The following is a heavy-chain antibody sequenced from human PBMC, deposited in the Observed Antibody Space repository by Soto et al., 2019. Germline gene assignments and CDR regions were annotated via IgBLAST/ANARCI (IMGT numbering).Heavy chain of an antibody. CDR3: ARAGYSSGYWLIDY. V-gene: IGHV4-59*01. CDR1: GGSISSYY. Sequence: SETLSLTCTVSGGSISSYYWSWIRQPPGKGLEWIGYIYYSGSTNYNPSLKSRVTISVDTSKNQFSLKLSSVTAADTAVYYCARAGYSSGYWLIDYWGQGTLVTVSS. CDR2: IYYSGST. J-gene: IGHJ4*02. D-gene: IGHD3-22*01.